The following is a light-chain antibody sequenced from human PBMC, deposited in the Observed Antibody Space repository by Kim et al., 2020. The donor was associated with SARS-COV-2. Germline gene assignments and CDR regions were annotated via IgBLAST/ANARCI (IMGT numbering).Light chain of an antibody. Sequence: QLVLTQSPSASASLGASVKLTCTLSSGHSSYAIAWHQQQPEKGPRYLMKLNSDGSHSKGDGIPDRFSGSSSGAERYLTISSLQSEDEADYYCQNWGTGIHWVFGGGTKVTVL. CDR3: QNWGTGIHWV. CDR1: SGHSSYA. V-gene: IGLV4-69*01. J-gene: IGLJ3*02. CDR2: LNSDGSH.